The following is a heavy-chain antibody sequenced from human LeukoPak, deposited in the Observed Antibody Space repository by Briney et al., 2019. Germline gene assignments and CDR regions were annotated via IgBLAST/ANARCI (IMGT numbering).Heavy chain of an antibody. V-gene: IGHV3-30*18. CDR2: ISSEGSNK. D-gene: IGHD3-10*01. CDR1: GFTFSTYG. Sequence: PGGSLRLSCAASGFTFSTYGIHWVRQAPANGKDGVAVISSEGSNKYYADSVKGRFTISRENSKNTLHLQMNSLRAEDTAVYYCAKDRYYYGSGIYFMHYFDYWGQGTLVTVSS. CDR3: AKDRYYYGSGIYFMHYFDY. J-gene: IGHJ4*02.